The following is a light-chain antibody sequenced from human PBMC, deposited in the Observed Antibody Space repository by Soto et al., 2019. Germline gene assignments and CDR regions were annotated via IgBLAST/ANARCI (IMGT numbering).Light chain of an antibody. J-gene: IGKJ2*01. V-gene: IGKV3-15*01. CDR1: QSVSSN. CDR2: GAS. CDR3: QQYNNWQYT. Sequence: EIVMTQSPATLSVSPGERATLSCRASQSVSSNLAWYQQKPGQAPRLLIYGASTRATGIPARFSGSGSGTEFTLTISRLQSEDFVVYYCQQYNNWQYTFGQGTKLEIK.